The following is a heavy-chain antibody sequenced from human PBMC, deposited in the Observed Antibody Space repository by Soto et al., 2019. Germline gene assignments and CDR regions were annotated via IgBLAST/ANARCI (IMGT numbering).Heavy chain of an antibody. J-gene: IGHJ4*02. V-gene: IGHV3-23*01. Sequence: LRLSCAASGFTCSSYAMSWVRQAPGKGLEWVSAISGSGGSTYYADSVKGRFTISRDNSKNTLYLQMNSLRAEDTAVYYCAKDLRSGPNFDYWGQGTLVTVS. CDR1: GFTCSSYA. CDR3: AKDLRSGPNFDY. CDR2: ISGSGGST.